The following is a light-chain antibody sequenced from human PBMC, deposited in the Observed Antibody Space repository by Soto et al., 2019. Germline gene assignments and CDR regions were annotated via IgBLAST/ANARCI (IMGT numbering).Light chain of an antibody. CDR3: QRYDNRPIT. CDR1: QGISKY. V-gene: IGKV1-33*01. Sequence: DIQMTQSPSSLSASVGDRVTITCQASQGISKYLNWYQQKPGKAPKLLIYDASNFETGVPSRFSGSGSGTDFTFTISSLQPEDITTYYCQRYDNRPITFGQGTRLEIK. CDR2: DAS. J-gene: IGKJ5*01.